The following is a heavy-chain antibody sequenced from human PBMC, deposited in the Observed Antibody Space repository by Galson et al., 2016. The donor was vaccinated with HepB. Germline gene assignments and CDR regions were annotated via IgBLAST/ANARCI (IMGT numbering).Heavy chain of an antibody. D-gene: IGHD2-8*01. Sequence: SLRLSCAASGFTFTNYAMNWVRQAPGKGLEWVSGISGSGGKTYYAESVKSRFTVSRDNSKNTLFLQMNGLRVEDTAVYYCAKAPIALMLDAALFDYWGKGTLVSVSS. J-gene: IGHJ4*02. CDR3: AKAPIALMLDAALFDY. CDR1: GFTFTNYA. V-gene: IGHV3-23*01. CDR2: ISGSGGKT.